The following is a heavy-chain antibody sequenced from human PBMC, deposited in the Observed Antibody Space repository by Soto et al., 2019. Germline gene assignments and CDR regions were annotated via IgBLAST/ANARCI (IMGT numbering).Heavy chain of an antibody. CDR3: ARDRVGYCSSTSCHDTIYYYYYYGMDV. D-gene: IGHD2-2*01. CDR2: IYSGGST. J-gene: IGHJ6*02. Sequence: LRLSCAASGFTVSSNYMSWVRQSPGKGLEWVSVIYSGGSTYYADSVKGRFTISRDNSKNTLYLQMNSLRAEDTAVYYCARDRVGYCSSTSCHDTIYYYYYYGMDVWGQGTTVTVSS. V-gene: IGHV3-53*01. CDR1: GFTVSSNY.